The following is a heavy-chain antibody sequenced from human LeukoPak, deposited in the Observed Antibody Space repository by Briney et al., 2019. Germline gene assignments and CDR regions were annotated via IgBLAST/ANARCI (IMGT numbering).Heavy chain of an antibody. CDR3: VKEGSESSGALDY. CDR1: GFTFSSYA. V-gene: IGHV3-64D*06. CDR2: ISSNGGST. J-gene: IGHJ4*02. D-gene: IGHD6-19*01. Sequence: QAGGSLRLSCSASGFTFSSYAMHWVRQAPGKGLEYVSAISSNGGSTYYADSVKGRFTISRDNSKNTLYLQMSSLRAEDTAVYYCVKEGSESSGALDYWGQGTLVTVSS.